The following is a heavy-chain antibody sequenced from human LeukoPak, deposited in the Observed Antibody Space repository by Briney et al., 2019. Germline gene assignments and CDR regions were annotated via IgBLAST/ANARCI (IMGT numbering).Heavy chain of an antibody. CDR3: AKDQQWLVSGYFDY. J-gene: IGHJ4*02. Sequence: PGGSLRLSCAASGFTFSSYAMSWVRQAPGKGLEWVSAISGSGGSTYYADSVKGRFTISRDNSKNTLYLQMNSLRAEDTAVHYCAKDQQWLVSGYFDYWGQGTLVTVSS. CDR1: GFTFSSYA. D-gene: IGHD6-19*01. V-gene: IGHV3-23*01. CDR2: ISGSGGST.